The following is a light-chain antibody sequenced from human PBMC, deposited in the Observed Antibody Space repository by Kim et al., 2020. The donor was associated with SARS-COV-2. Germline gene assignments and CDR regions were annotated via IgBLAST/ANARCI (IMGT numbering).Light chain of an antibody. CDR2: SGS. CDR1: QSGCGNC. J-gene: IGKJ2*01. CDR3: QQYGTAPPYT. V-gene: IGKV3-20*01. Sequence: SPGETATLYDRDRQSGCGNCLAWYQQKPGQAPRLLIYSGSSRATGVPERFSGSGSGTEFILSISRLEPEDFAMYYCQQYGTAPPYTFGQGTKLEI.